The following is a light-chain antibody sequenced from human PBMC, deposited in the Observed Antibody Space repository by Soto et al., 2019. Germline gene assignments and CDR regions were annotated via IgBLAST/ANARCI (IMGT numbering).Light chain of an antibody. CDR1: QSIDSW. J-gene: IGKJ2*01. CDR3: QHYDSYRYT. CDR2: KAS. Sequence: DIQMTQSPSTLSASVGDRVTITCRASQSIDSWLAWYQQKPGKAPNLLIYKASTLESGVPSRFSGYGSGTEFTLTISSLQPDDFATSYCQHYDSYRYTFGQGTKVEIK. V-gene: IGKV1-5*03.